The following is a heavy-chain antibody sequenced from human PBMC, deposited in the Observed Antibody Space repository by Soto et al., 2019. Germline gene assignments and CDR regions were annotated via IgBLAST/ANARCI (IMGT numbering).Heavy chain of an antibody. D-gene: IGHD6-13*01. CDR3: AREPRQDSHWYSSSPSNLFDP. Sequence: QVQLQESGPGLVKPSATLSLTCAVSGGSISRSNWWSWVRQPSVKGLEWIGEIYHSGSTNYNPSLSSRVTKSVDKSKNEFSLKLSAVTAADTAGYYFAREPRQDSHWYSSSPSNLFDPWGQGTLVNVFS. J-gene: IGHJ5*02. V-gene: IGHV4-4*02. CDR1: GGSISRSNW. CDR2: IYHSGST.